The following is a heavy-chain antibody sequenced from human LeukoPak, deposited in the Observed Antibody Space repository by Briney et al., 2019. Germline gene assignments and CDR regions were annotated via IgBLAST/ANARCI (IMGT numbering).Heavy chain of an antibody. CDR3: ARDLYSSGWYGAFDY. V-gene: IGHV3-7*03. CDR2: IKQDGSEK. CDR1: GFTFSSYW. Sequence: GGSLRLSCAASGFTFSSYWMSWVRQAPGKGLEWVANIKQDGSEKYYVDSVKGRFTISRDNAKNSLYLQMNSLRAEDTAVYYCARDLYSSGWYGAFDYWGQGTLVTVSS. J-gene: IGHJ4*02. D-gene: IGHD6-19*01.